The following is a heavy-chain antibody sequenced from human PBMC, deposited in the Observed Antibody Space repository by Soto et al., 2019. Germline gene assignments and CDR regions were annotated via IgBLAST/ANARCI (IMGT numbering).Heavy chain of an antibody. Sequence: WTWIRQRPGTGLEWIGYIFHSGSTYYNPSLKSRVTISVDTSKNQFSLKLTSVTAADTAMYYCARAGYCTSSSCYLFDYWGQGTLVTVSS. D-gene: IGHD2-2*03. J-gene: IGHJ4*02. CDR2: IFHSGST. CDR3: ARAGYCTSSSCYLFDY. V-gene: IGHV4-31*02.